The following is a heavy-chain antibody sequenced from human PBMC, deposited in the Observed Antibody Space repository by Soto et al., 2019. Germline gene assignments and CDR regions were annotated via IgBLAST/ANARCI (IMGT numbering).Heavy chain of an antibody. J-gene: IGHJ4*02. V-gene: IGHV4-34*01. CDR2: INHSGST. Sequence: QVQLQQWGAGLLKPSETLSLTCAVYGGSFSGYYWSWIRQPPGKGLEWIGEINHSGSTNYNPSLMSRVTISVDTSKNQFSLKLSSVTAADTAVYYCARDYYDSSGRPTIDYWGQGTLVTVSS. CDR1: GGSFSGYY. CDR3: ARDYYDSSGRPTIDY. D-gene: IGHD3-22*01.